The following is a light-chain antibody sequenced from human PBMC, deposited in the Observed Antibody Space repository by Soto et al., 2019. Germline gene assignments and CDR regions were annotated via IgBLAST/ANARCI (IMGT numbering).Light chain of an antibody. CDR2: SAS. Sequence: EVVMKQSPATLSVFPWERVTLSCRASQSVSSSLAWYQQKHGQAPRLLIYSASTRDTSIPARLSGSGAGTEFTLTISSLESEDFAVYYCQQYINGYTFGQGTKLEIK. J-gene: IGKJ2*01. V-gene: IGKV3-15*01. CDR1: QSVSSS. CDR3: QQYINGYT.